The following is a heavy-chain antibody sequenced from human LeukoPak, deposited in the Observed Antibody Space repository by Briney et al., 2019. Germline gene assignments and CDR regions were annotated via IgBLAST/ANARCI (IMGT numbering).Heavy chain of an antibody. J-gene: IGHJ4*02. CDR1: GYTFTGYY. CDR2: INPNSGGT. D-gene: IGHD2-2*02. Sequence: ASVKVSCKASGYTFTGYYMHWVRQAPGQGLEWMGWINPNSGGTNYAQKFQGRVTMTRDTSISTAYMDLSRLTSDDTAVYFCARESSEYCNGISCYTFDSWGQGTLVAASS. V-gene: IGHV1-2*02. CDR3: ARESSEYCNGISCYTFDS.